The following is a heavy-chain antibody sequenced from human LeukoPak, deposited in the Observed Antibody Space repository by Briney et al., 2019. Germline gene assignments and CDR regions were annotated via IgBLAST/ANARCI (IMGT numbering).Heavy chain of an antibody. Sequence: GGSLRLSCAASGFTFSGHSMTWVRQAPGKGLEWVAGISDSGGATNYADSVKGRFTISRDNRKNTLYLQMNSLRAEDTAVYFCAKRGVVIRVILVGFHKQAYYFDSWGQGALVTVSS. CDR3: AKRGVVIRVILVGFHKQAYYFDS. D-gene: IGHD3-22*01. CDR1: GFTFSGHS. J-gene: IGHJ4*02. V-gene: IGHV3-23*01. CDR2: ISDSGGAT.